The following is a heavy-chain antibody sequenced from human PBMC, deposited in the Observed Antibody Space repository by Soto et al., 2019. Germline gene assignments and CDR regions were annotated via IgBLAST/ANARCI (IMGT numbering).Heavy chain of an antibody. CDR3: ARGLVPGLDPHYFDY. CDR1: GYTFTSYA. J-gene: IGHJ4*02. V-gene: IGHV1-3*01. D-gene: IGHD2-21*02. Sequence: GASVKVSWKASGYTFTSYAMHWVRQAPGQRLEWMGWINAGNGNTKYSQKFQGRVTITRDTSASTAYMELSSLRSEDTAVYYCARGLVPGLDPHYFDYWGQGTLVTVSS. CDR2: INAGNGNT.